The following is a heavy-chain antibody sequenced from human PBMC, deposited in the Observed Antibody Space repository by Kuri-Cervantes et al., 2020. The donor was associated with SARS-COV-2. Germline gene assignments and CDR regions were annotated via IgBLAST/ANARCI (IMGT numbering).Heavy chain of an antibody. CDR2: ISGSGGST. V-gene: IGHV3-23*01. D-gene: IGHD3-10*01. J-gene: IGHJ4*02. CDR3: AKTTMVQGVIISGWIDY. Sequence: ETLSLTCAASGFTFSSYAMSWVRQAPGKGLEWVSAISGSGGSTYYADSVKGRFTISRDNSKNTLYLQMNGLRAEDTAVYYCAKTTMVQGVIISGWIDYWGQGTLVTVSS. CDR1: GFTFSSYA.